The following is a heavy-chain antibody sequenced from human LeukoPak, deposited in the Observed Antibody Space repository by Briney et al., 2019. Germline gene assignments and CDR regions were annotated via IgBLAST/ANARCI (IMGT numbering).Heavy chain of an antibody. CDR3: VKDAQRGFDYSNSLQH. D-gene: IGHD4-11*01. CDR2: IWSDATNQ. V-gene: IGHV3-33*06. J-gene: IGHJ4*02. Sequence: GWSLRLSCEASGFTFSHYGMHWVRRAPGKGLEWVAVIWSDATNQYYSDSVKGRFTISRDNFKRTVSLQMNSLRAEDTAVYYCVKDAQRGFDYSNSLQHWGQGSLVTVSS. CDR1: GFTFSHYG.